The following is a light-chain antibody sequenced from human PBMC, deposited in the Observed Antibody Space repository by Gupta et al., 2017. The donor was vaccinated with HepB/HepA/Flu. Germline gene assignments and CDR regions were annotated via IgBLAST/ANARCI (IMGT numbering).Light chain of an antibody. CDR1: QSVSSK. CDR3: QQYNNWWT. CDR2: GAS. Sequence: EIVMTQSPATLSVSPGERVILSCRASQSVSSKLAWYQQKPGQAPRLLIYGASTRATGIAARFSGSGSGTEFTLTISSLLSEDFAVYYWQQYNNWWTFGQGTKVEIK. J-gene: IGKJ1*01. V-gene: IGKV3-15*01.